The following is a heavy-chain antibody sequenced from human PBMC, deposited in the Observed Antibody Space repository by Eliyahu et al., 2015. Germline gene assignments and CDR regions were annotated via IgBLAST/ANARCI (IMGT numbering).Heavy chain of an antibody. D-gene: IGHD1-20*01. J-gene: IGHJ6*02. CDR2: SGGN. CDR3: SRQRSLIASRYNFYHRGFDV. V-gene: IGHV4-39*01. Sequence: QLQLEESGPGVVKPSETLSLXCXVXGGSLSGXXYXWDWXRPSPGKGLGVIGSSGGNHLNPSLRSRVTISVDPARNQFSLILRSVTAADTATYYCSRQRSLIASRYNFYHRGFDVWGQGTTVIVSS. CDR1: GGSLSGXXYX.